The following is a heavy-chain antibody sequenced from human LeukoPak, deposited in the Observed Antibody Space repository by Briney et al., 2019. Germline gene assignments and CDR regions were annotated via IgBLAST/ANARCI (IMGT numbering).Heavy chain of an antibody. CDR3: IRGSSSY. CDR2: IDPDGSDI. J-gene: IGHJ4*02. V-gene: IGHV3-7*04. Sequence: PGGSLRLSCAVSGLTISKSWMSWVRQAPGEGLEWVANIDPDGSDIYYVDSVKGRFTVSRDNAKNSLYLQMNSLRVEDTGTYYCIRGSSSYWGQGTLVTV. CDR1: GLTISKSW.